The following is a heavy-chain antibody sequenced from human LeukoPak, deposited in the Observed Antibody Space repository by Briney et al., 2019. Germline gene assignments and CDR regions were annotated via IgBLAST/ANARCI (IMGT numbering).Heavy chain of an antibody. CDR1: GGSISSSSYY. CDR3: ARGYYGDANAFAI. Sequence: SETLSLTCTVSGGSISSSSYYWGWIRQPPGKGLEWIGYIYYSGSTNYNPSLKSRVTISVDTSKNQFSLKLSSVTAADTAVYYCARGYYGDANAFAIWGQGTMVTVSS. CDR2: IYYSGST. D-gene: IGHD4-17*01. V-gene: IGHV4-61*05. J-gene: IGHJ3*02.